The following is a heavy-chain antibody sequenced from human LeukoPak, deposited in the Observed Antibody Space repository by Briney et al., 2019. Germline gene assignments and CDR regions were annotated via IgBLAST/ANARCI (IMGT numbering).Heavy chain of an antibody. Sequence: GGSLRLCCAASGFTFDDYGMSWVRQAPGKGLEWVSGINWNGGSTGYADSVKGRFTISRDNSKNTLYLQMNSLRAEDTAVYYCAKGVITFGGVPLDYWGQGTLVTVSS. CDR2: INWNGGST. J-gene: IGHJ4*02. CDR1: GFTFDDYG. CDR3: AKGVITFGGVPLDY. D-gene: IGHD3-16*01. V-gene: IGHV3-20*04.